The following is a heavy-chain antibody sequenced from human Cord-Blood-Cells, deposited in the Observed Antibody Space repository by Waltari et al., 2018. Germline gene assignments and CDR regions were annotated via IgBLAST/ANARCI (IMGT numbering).Heavy chain of an antibody. CDR3: ARLDSSGYYSY. Sequence: QVQLQESGPGLVKPSETLSLTCTVSGGSISSYSWRWIRQPPGKGLEWIGYIYYSGSTNYNPSLKSRVTISVDTSKNQFSLKLSSVTTADTAVYYCARLDSSGYYSYWGQGTLVTVSS. J-gene: IGHJ4*02. V-gene: IGHV4-59*08. D-gene: IGHD3-22*01. CDR1: GGSISSYS. CDR2: IYYSGST.